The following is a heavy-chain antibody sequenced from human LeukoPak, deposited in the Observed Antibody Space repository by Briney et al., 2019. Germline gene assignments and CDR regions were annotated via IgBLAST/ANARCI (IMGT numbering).Heavy chain of an antibody. Sequence: GASLKISCKGSGSRFTSYWIGWVRQMPGKGLEWMGIIYPGDSDTRYSPSFQGQVTISADKSISHAYLQWRHLKASDTAMYYCARQGKAEMATTYFDYWGQGTLVTVPS. D-gene: IGHD5-24*01. V-gene: IGHV5-51*01. CDR2: IYPGDSDT. CDR3: ARQGKAEMATTYFDY. J-gene: IGHJ4*02. CDR1: GSRFTSYW.